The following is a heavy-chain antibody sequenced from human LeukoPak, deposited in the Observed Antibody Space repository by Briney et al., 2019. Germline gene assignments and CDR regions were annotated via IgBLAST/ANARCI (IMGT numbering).Heavy chain of an antibody. J-gene: IGHJ4*02. V-gene: IGHV3-30*18. CDR2: ISYDGSNK. CDR1: GFTFSSYG. D-gene: IGHD2-15*01. Sequence: GGSLRLSCAASGFTFSSYGMHWVRQAPGKGLEWVAVISYDGSNKYYADSVKGRFTISRDNSKNTLYLQMNSLRAEDTDVYYCAKVQKKRYCSGGSCYDLDYWGQGTLVTVSS. CDR3: AKVQKKRYCSGGSCYDLDY.